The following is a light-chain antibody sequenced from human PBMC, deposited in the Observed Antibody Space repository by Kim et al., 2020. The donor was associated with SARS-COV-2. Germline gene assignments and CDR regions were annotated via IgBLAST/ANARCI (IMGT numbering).Light chain of an antibody. Sequence: SLSPGERATISCRAIQSVGNSLAWYQQKPGQAPRLVIYDASNRATGIPVRFSGGGSGTDFTLTISSLEPDDFAVYYCQQRRNLISFGQGTRLEIK. CDR3: QQRRNLIS. CDR1: QSVGNS. V-gene: IGKV3-11*01. CDR2: DAS. J-gene: IGKJ5*01.